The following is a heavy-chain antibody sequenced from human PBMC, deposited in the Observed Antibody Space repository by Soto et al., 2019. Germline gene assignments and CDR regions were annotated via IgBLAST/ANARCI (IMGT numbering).Heavy chain of an antibody. Sequence: GGSLRLSCAASGFTFSSYAMHWVRQAPGKGLEWVAVISYDGSNKYYADSVKGRFTISRDNSKNTLYLQMNSLRAEDTAVYYCARGPRWELLPVGYWGQGTLVTVSS. CDR1: GFTFSSYA. D-gene: IGHD1-26*01. CDR2: ISYDGSNK. J-gene: IGHJ4*02. V-gene: IGHV3-30-3*01. CDR3: ARGPRWELLPVGY.